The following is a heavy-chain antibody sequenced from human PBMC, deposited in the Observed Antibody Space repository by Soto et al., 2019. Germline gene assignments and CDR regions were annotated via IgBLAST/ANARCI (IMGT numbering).Heavy chain of an antibody. CDR3: ASDGRGYRPHYAMDV. CDR1: GFTVSSNY. Sequence: GGSLRLSCAASGFTVSSNYMSWVRQSPGKGLEWVSVIYSGGSTYYADSVKGRFTISRDNSKNTLYLQMNSLRAEDTAVYYCASDGRGYRPHYAMDVWGPGTTVTVSS. J-gene: IGHJ6*02. D-gene: IGHD5-18*01. V-gene: IGHV3-53*01. CDR2: IYSGGST.